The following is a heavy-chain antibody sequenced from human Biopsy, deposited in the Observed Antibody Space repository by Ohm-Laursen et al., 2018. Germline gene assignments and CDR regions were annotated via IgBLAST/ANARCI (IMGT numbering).Heavy chain of an antibody. V-gene: IGHV3-23*01. CDR2: ISGSGGRT. Sequence: SLRLSCAASGFTFSNYAMSWVRQAPGKGLEWVSGISGSGGRTYYAESMKGRFTISRDNSKKTVYLQMKSLRAEDTAVYYCAKEVFSAVGTSGFDPWGQGILVTVSS. CDR1: GFTFSNYA. CDR3: AKEVFSAVGTSGFDP. J-gene: IGHJ5*02. D-gene: IGHD1/OR15-1a*01.